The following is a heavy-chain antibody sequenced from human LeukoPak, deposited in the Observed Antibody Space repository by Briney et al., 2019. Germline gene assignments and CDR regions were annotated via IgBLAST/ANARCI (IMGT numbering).Heavy chain of an antibody. V-gene: IGHV4-4*07. Sequence: SETLSLTCNVSGVSISSYYWSWIRQPAGKGLEWIGRIHTSGSTNYNPSLKSRVTMSVDTSKNQFSLKLSSVTAADTAVYYCARSRYSSGTYYFDYWGQGTLVTVSS. CDR3: ARSRYSSGTYYFDY. CDR1: GVSISSYY. CDR2: IHTSGST. J-gene: IGHJ4*02. D-gene: IGHD3-10*01.